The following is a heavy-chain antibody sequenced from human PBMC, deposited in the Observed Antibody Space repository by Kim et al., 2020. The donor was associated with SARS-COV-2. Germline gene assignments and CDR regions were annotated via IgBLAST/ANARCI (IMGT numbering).Heavy chain of an antibody. Sequence: GGSLRLSCAGSGFTFSSYGMHWVRQAPGKGLEWGTFICYDGSNKFYVDSVKGRFTISRDNSKNTLYLQMNSMRAEDTAVYYCARAALGSYNVDVWGQGTTVTVSS. CDR2: ICYDGSNK. J-gene: IGHJ6*02. CDR3: ARAALGSYNVDV. CDR1: GFTFSSYG. V-gene: IGHV3-33*01. D-gene: IGHD1-1*01.